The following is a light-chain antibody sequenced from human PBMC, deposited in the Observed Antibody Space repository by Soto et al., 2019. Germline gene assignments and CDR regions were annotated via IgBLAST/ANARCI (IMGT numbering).Light chain of an antibody. CDR1: SSNIGSNI. V-gene: IGLV1-44*01. CDR2: SNN. Sequence: QSVLTQPPSASGTPGQRVTISCSGSSSNIGSNIVNWYQQLPGTAPKLLIYSNNQRPSGVPDRFSGSKSGTSASLAISGLQSEDEADYYCAAWDDSLNGDVFGTGTKLTVL. CDR3: AAWDDSLNGDV. J-gene: IGLJ1*01.